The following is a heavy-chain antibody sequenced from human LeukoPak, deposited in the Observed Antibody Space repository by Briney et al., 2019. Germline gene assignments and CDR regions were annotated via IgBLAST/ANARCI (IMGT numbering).Heavy chain of an antibody. CDR1: GGSISSSSYY. J-gene: IGHJ4*02. CDR3: AREGLYGSGSYSYFDY. V-gene: IGHV4-61*01. CDR2: IYYSVST. D-gene: IGHD3-10*01. Sequence: SETLSLTCTVSGGSISSSSYYWSWIRQPPGKGLEWIGYIYYSVSTNYNPSLKSRVTISVDTSKNQSSLKLSSVTAADTAVYYCAREGLYGSGSYSYFDYWGQGTPVTVSS.